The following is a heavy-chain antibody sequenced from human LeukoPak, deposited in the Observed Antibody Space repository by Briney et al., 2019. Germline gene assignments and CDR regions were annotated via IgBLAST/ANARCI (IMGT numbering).Heavy chain of an antibody. D-gene: IGHD5-18*01. CDR1: GGSISSGTYY. J-gene: IGHJ6*03. CDR2: IYTSGST. CDR3: ARVIEGGSSYGSYYYYMDV. Sequence: SETLSLTCTVSGGSISSGTYYWTWIRQPAGKGLEWIGRIYTSGSTNYNPSLKSRVTISLDTSKNQFSLKLSSVTAADTAVYYCARVIEGGSSYGSYYYYMDVWGKGTTVTISS. V-gene: IGHV4-61*02.